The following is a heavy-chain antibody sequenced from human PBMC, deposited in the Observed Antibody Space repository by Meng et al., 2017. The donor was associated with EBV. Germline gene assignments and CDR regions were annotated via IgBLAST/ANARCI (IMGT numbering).Heavy chain of an antibody. V-gene: IGHV1-2*06. CDR1: GYPFTGYY. CDR3: AKGADLAAAGTFWFDP. D-gene: IGHD6-13*01. J-gene: IGHJ5*02. CDR2: INPNSGGT. Sequence: QVQLVESGAEGKKPGASVKVSCKASGYPFTGYYMHWVRQAPGQGLEWMGRINPNSGGTNYAQKFQGRVTMTRDTSISTAYMELSRLRSDDTAVYYCAKGADLAAAGTFWFDPWGQGTLVTVSS.